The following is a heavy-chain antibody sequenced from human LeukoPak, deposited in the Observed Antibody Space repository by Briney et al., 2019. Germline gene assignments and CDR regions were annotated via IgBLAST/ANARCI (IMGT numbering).Heavy chain of an antibody. D-gene: IGHD6-19*01. Sequence: GGSLRLSCAASGVTFSTHWMNWVRQAPGGGLEWLANIKPDGSDTYYVDSVRGRFSIARDNDKNLVYLQIDSLRTEDTAVYYCSGRSGFSSIYWGQGTLVKVSS. CDR2: IKPDGSDT. V-gene: IGHV3-7*01. CDR3: SGRSGFSSIY. CDR1: GVTFSTHW. J-gene: IGHJ4*02.